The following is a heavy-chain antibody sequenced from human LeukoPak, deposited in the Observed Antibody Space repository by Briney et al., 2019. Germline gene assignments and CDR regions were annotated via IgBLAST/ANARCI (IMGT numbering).Heavy chain of an antibody. CDR3: ARQSTGINFDY. CDR2: IYHSGST. D-gene: IGHD6-13*01. J-gene: IGHJ4*02. V-gene: IGHV4-59*08. CDR1: GGSISSYY. Sequence: PSETLSLTCTVSGGSISSYYWSWIRQPAGKGLEWIGSIYHSGSTYYNPSLKSRVTISVDTSKNQSSLKLSSATAADTAVYYCARQSTGINFDYWGQGTLVTVSS.